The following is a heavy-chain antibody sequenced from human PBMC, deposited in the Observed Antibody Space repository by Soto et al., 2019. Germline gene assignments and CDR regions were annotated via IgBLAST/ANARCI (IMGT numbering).Heavy chain of an antibody. Sequence: VGSLRLSCAASGFTFSSYAMSWVRQAPGKGLEWVSAISGSGSSTYYADSVKGRFTISRDNSKNTLYLQMNSLRAEDTAKYYCAKDQHCSSTSCYTTPYGMDVWGQGTTVTVSS. D-gene: IGHD2-2*02. CDR3: AKDQHCSSTSCYTTPYGMDV. CDR1: GFTFSSYA. V-gene: IGHV3-23*01. CDR2: ISGSGSST. J-gene: IGHJ6*02.